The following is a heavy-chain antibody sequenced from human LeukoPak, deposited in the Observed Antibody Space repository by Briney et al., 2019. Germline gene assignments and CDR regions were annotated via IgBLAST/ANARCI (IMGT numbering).Heavy chain of an antibody. Sequence: GGSLRLSCAASGFTLSNYAMTWVRQAPGKGLEWVSAISNSGGSTYYADSVKGRLTISRDNSKNTLYLQMNSLRAEDTAVYYCAKVRDRYYYGMDVWGQGTTVTVSS. V-gene: IGHV3-23*01. CDR3: AKVRDRYYYGMDV. CDR2: ISNSGGST. J-gene: IGHJ6*02. CDR1: GFTLSNYA.